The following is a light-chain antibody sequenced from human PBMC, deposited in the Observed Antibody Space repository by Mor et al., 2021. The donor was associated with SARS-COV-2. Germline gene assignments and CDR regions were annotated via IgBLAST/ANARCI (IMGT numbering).Light chain of an antibody. V-gene: IGLV1-40*01. CDR3: QSYDSSLSASL. J-gene: IGLJ2*01. Sequence: PPKLLIYSNTKRPSGVPDRFSGSRSATSASLAITGLQPDDEADYYCQSYDSSLSASLFAGGTKLTV. CDR2: SNT.